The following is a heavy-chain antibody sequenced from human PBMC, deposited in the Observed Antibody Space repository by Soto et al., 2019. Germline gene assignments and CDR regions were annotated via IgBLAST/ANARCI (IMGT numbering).Heavy chain of an antibody. V-gene: IGHV1-3*01. CDR1: GYTSTSYA. CDR2: INAGNGNT. D-gene: IGHD6-19*01. J-gene: IGHJ6*02. CDR3: ARDGVAGSLAYYYGMDV. Sequence: GGSLRLSCAASGYTSTSYAMHWVRQAPGQRLEWMGWINAGNGNTKYSQKFQGRVTITRDTSASTAYMELSSLRSEDTAVYYCARDGVAGSLAYYYGMDVWGQGTTVTVSS.